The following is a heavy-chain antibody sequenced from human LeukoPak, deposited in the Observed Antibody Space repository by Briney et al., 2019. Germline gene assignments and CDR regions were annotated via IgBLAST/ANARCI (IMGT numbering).Heavy chain of an antibody. CDR1: GFTVSSNY. D-gene: IGHD1-26*01. V-gene: IGHV3-53*01. CDR2: IYSGGNT. CDR3: ARDCSGSHVQLCGMDV. J-gene: IGHJ6*02. Sequence: GGSLRLSCAASGFTVSSNYMSWVRQAPGKGLEWVPVIYSGGNTYYGDSVKGRFTISRDNSKNTLYLQMNSLRAEDTAVYFCARDCSGSHVQLCGMDVWGQGTTVTVSS.